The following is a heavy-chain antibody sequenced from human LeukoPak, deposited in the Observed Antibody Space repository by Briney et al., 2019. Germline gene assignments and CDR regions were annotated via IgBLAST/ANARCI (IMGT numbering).Heavy chain of an antibody. CDR1: GGSISSGGYY. D-gene: IGHD3-10*01. Sequence: SQTLSLTCTVSGGSISSGGYYWSWLRQHPGKGLEWLGYIYYSGSTYYNPSLKSRVTISVDTSKNQFSLKLSSVTAADTAVYYCARYMVRGVYYYGMDVWGQGTTVTVSS. J-gene: IGHJ6*02. CDR3: ARYMVRGVYYYGMDV. CDR2: IYYSGST. V-gene: IGHV4-31*03.